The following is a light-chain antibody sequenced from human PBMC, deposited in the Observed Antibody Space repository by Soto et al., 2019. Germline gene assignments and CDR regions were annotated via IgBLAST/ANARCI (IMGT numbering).Light chain of an antibody. Sequence: SYELTQPLSVSVALGQTARITCGGNNIGSKNVHWYQQKPGQAPVLVIYRDSNRPSGIPEPFSGSNSGNTATLTISRAQAGDEADYYCQVWDSSTVVFGGGTQLTVL. V-gene: IGLV3-9*01. CDR3: QVWDSSTVV. J-gene: IGLJ2*01. CDR2: RDS. CDR1: NIGSKN.